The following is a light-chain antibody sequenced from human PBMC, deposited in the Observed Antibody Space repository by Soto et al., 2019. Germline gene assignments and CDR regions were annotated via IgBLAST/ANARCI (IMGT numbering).Light chain of an antibody. CDR3: QHYDSSPPT. J-gene: IGKJ1*01. V-gene: IGKV3-20*01. CDR2: GAS. Sequence: EIVLTQSPGTLSLSPGERATLSCRASQSLNSNYLAWYQQKPGQAPRLPIYGASRRATGIPDRFSRSGSGTDFTLTISRLEPEDFAVFFCQHYDSSPPTFGQGTKVEIK. CDR1: QSLNSNY.